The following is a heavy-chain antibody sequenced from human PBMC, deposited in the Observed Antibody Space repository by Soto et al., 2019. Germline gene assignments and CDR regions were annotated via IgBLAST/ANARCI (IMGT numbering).Heavy chain of an antibody. D-gene: IGHD6-19*01. Sequence: SETLSLTCTVSGGSISSGGYYWSWIRQHPGKGLEWIGYIYYSGSTYYNPSLKSRVTISVDTSKNQFSLKLSSVTAADTAVYYCASGREYSSGWALSSYYYYGMDVWGQGTTVTVSS. J-gene: IGHJ6*02. CDR1: GGSISSGGYY. V-gene: IGHV4-31*03. CDR2: IYYSGST. CDR3: ASGREYSSGWALSSYYYYGMDV.